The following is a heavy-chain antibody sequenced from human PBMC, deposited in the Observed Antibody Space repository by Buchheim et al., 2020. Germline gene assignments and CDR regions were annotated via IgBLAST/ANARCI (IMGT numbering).Heavy chain of an antibody. Sequence: EVQLVQSGAEVKKPGESLKISCKGSGYSFTNYWIGWVRQMPGKGLEWMGIIYPGDSDTRYSPSFQGQVTISADKSISTAYLQWSSLKASDTGMYYCARLLNGKGLQYPLIYYYYMDVWGKGTT. CDR2: IYPGDSDT. D-gene: IGHD4-11*01. CDR1: GYSFTNYW. J-gene: IGHJ6*03. V-gene: IGHV5-51*01. CDR3: ARLLNGKGLQYPLIYYYYMDV.